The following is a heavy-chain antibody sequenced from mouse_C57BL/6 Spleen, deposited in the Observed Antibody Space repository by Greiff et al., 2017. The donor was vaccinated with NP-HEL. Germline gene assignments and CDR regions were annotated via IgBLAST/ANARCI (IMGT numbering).Heavy chain of an antibody. D-gene: IGHD2-5*01. CDR2: ISDGGSYT. J-gene: IGHJ3*01. V-gene: IGHV5-4*01. CDR1: GFTFSSYA. Sequence: EVQRVESGGGLVKPGGSLKLSCAASGFTFSSYAMSWVRQTPEKRLEWVATISDGGSYTYYPDNVKGRFTISRDNAKNNLYLQMSHLKSEDTAMYYCAREAYYSNWFAYWGQGTLVTVSA. CDR3: AREAYYSNWFAY.